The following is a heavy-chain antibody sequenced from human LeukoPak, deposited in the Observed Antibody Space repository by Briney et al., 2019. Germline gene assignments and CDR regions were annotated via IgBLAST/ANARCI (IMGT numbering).Heavy chain of an antibody. D-gene: IGHD1-1*01. Sequence: SKTLSLTCDVYGGSFSGFYWNWIRQPPGKGLEWIGEIDHSGSTNYNPSLKSRVTISVDTSKNQFSLKLKSVTAADTAVYYCARPGQLGSLYYGMDGWGQGTTVTVSS. CDR2: IDHSGST. CDR1: GGSFSGFY. CDR3: ARPGQLGSLYYGMDG. V-gene: IGHV4-34*01. J-gene: IGHJ6*02.